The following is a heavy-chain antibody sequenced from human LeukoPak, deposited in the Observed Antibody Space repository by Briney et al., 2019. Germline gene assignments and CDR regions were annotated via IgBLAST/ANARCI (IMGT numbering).Heavy chain of an antibody. CDR3: ARGKYHLPED. CDR1: GGSVSSDIYH. D-gene: IGHD2-2*01. Sequence: PSETLSLTCIVSGGSVSSDIYHWSWIRQPPGKGLEWIGYIYYSGSTNYNPSLKSRVIISVDTSKNQFSLKLNSVTAADTAVYYCARGKYHLPEDWGQGTLVTVSS. V-gene: IGHV4-61*01. J-gene: IGHJ4*02. CDR2: IYYSGST.